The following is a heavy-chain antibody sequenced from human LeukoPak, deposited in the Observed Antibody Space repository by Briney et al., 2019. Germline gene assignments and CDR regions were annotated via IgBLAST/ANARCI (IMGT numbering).Heavy chain of an antibody. Sequence: GGSLRLSCAASGFTFSSYAMHWVRQAPGKGLEWVAVISYDGSNKYYADSVKGRFTISRDNSKNTLYLQMNSLRAEDTAVYYCGGDNTAIHYFDYWGQGPRVPVSS. CDR3: GGDNTAIHYFDY. CDR2: ISYDGSNK. J-gene: IGHJ4*02. CDR1: GFTFSSYA. V-gene: IGHV3-30-3*01. D-gene: IGHD5-18*01.